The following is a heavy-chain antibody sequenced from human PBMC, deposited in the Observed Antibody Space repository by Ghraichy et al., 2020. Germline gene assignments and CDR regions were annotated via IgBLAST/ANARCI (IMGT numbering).Heavy chain of an antibody. J-gene: IGHJ4*02. CDR3: ASRHYTDFY. V-gene: IGHV4-4*02. Sequence: SETLSLTCVVSGASIIDHWWSWVRQPPGKRLEWVGEIFHSGSTNYNLSLKGRVTVSVDKSRNRFFLELRSVTAAATAVYYCASRHYTDFYWGQGTLVTVSS. CDR2: IFHSGST. D-gene: IGHD3/OR15-3a*01. CDR1: GASIIDHW.